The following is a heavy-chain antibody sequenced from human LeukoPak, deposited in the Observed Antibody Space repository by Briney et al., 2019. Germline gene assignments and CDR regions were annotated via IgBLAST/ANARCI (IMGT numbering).Heavy chain of an antibody. Sequence: GGSLRLSCAASGFTFSSYAMSWVRQAPGKGLEWVSAISASGDSTYYADSVKGRFTISRDNSKNTLYLHMNSLRAEDTAVYYCAKARGYCSGGSCYQDYWGQGTLVTVSS. CDR2: ISASGDST. CDR3: AKARGYCSGGSCYQDY. J-gene: IGHJ4*02. D-gene: IGHD2-15*01. V-gene: IGHV3-23*01. CDR1: GFTFSSYA.